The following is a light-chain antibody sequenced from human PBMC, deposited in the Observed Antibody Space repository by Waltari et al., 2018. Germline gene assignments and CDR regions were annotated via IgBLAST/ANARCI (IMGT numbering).Light chain of an antibody. CDR3: RQYGGSPAYT. J-gene: IGKJ2*01. Sequence: EIVLTQSPGTLSLSPGERATLSCRASQSVSSSYLAWYQQKPGQAPRVLIYGASIRATGIPDRFSGSGSGTDFTLTISRLEPEDFALYFCRQYGGSPAYTFGQGTKLEI. V-gene: IGKV3-20*01. CDR1: QSVSSSY. CDR2: GAS.